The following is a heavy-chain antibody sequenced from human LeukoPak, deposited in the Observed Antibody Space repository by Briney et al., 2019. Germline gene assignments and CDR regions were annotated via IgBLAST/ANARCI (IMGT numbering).Heavy chain of an antibody. J-gene: IGHJ4*02. CDR3: ARDLSGSSDH. CDR2: LNTDGSTT. Sequence: GGSLRLSCAASGFTFSSYWMPWVRQTPGTGLLWVSRLNTDGSTTIYAGSVKGRFTISRDNTKNTLYLQMNSLRAEDTAVYYCARDLSGSSDHWGQGTLVTVSS. D-gene: IGHD3-10*01. V-gene: IGHV3-74*01. CDR1: GFTFSSYW.